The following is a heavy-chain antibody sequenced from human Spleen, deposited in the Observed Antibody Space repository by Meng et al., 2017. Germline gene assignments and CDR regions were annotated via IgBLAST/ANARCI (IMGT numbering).Heavy chain of an antibody. V-gene: IGHV4-38-2*02. CDR2: IYHSGST. CDR1: GFSISSGYY. D-gene: IGHD2-15*01. CDR3: ARGFYSDASGPFDY. Sequence: SETLSLTCTVSGFSISSGYYWGWIRQPPGKGLEWIGSIYHSGSTYYNPSLKSRVTTSVDTSKNQFSLKLTSVTAADTALYYCARGFYSDASGPFDYWGQGTLVTVSS. J-gene: IGHJ4*02.